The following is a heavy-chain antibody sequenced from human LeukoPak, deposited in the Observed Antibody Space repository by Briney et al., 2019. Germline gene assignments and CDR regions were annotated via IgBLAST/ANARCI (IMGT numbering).Heavy chain of an antibody. CDR2: ISYSGST. V-gene: IGHV4-39*07. J-gene: IGHJ5*02. D-gene: IGHD6-13*01. CDR1: GGSISSSTYY. Sequence: SETLSLTCTVSGGSISSSTYYWGWIRQPPGKGLEWIGSISYSGSTNYNPSLKSRVTISVDTSKNQFSLKLSSVTAADTAVYYCARRSRGAAAGTAWFDPWGQGTLVTVSS. CDR3: ARRSRGAAAGTAWFDP.